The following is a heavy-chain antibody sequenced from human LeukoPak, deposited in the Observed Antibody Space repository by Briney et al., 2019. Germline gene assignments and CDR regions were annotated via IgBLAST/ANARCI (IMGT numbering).Heavy chain of an antibody. V-gene: IGHV4-30-4*01. J-gene: IGHJ2*01. CDR2: IYYSGST. CDR1: GGSISSGDYY. CDR3: ARVYYDFWSGYSARYFDL. D-gene: IGHD3-3*01. Sequence: PSETLSLTCTVSGGSISSGDYYWGWIRQPPGTGLEWIGYIYYSGSTYYNPSLKSRLTISVDTSKTQFSLKLSSVTAADTAVYYCARVYYDFWSGYSARYFDLWGRGTLVTVSS.